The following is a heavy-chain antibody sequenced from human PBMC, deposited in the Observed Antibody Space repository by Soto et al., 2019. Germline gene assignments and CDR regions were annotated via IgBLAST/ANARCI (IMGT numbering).Heavy chain of an antibody. CDR2: MYYSGST. CDR1: GDSIISSSYY. CDR3: ARIVVIPAAPNYYNYYGVDV. Sequence: SETLSLTCTVSGDSIISSSYYWAWIRQSPGKGLEWIGNMYYSGSTYYNLSLKSRATMSVDTSKNQFSLKISSVTAADTSVYYCARIVVIPAAPNYYNYYGVDVWGQGTTVTVSS. J-gene: IGHJ6*02. V-gene: IGHV4-39*01. D-gene: IGHD2-2*01.